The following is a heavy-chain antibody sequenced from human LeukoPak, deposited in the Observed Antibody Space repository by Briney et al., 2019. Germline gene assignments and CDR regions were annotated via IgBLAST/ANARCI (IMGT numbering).Heavy chain of an antibody. CDR1: GYTFTGYY. D-gene: IGHD2-2*01. CDR2: INPNSGGT. V-gene: IGHV1-2*02. J-gene: IGHJ4*02. Sequence: ASVKVSCKASGYTFTGYYMHWVRQAPGQGPEWMGWINPNSGGTNYAQKFQGRVTMTRDTSISTAYMELSRLRSDDTAVYYCARDPDIVVVPAAIPCYWGQGTLVTVSS. CDR3: ARDPDIVVVPAAIPCY.